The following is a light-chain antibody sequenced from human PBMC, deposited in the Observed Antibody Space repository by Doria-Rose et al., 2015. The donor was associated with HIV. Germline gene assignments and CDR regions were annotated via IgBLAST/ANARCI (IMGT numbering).Light chain of an antibody. CDR1: SLRSYY. V-gene: IGLV3-19*01. CDR3: NSRDSSGNHEV. CDR2: GKN. J-gene: IGLJ2*01. Sequence: SSELSQDPAVSVALGQTVRITCQGDSLRSYYASWYQQKPGQAPVVVIYGKNNRPSGIPDRFSGSSSVNTASLTITGAQAEDEADYYCNSRDSSGNHEVFGGGTKLTVL.